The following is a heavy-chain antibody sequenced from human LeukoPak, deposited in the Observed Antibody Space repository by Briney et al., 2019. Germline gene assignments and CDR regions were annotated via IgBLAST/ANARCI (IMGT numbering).Heavy chain of an antibody. D-gene: IGHD3-3*01. CDR1: GGSISTYY. CDR3: AREVSGSDYYRAYDY. J-gene: IGHJ4*02. V-gene: IGHV4-4*07. CDR2: LSSSGTT. Sequence: SETLSLTCTVSGGSISTYYWSWIRQPAGKGLEWIGRLSSSGTTNYNTSLKSRVAMSVDTSTNQLSLNLTSVTAADTAVYYCAREVSGSDYYRAYDYWGQGTLVTVSS.